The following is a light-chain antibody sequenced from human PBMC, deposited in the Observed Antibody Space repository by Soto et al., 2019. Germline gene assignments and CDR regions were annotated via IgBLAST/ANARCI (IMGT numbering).Light chain of an antibody. J-gene: IGKJ1*01. CDR3: QNYNCAPWT. Sequence: DIQMTQSPSSLSASVGDRVTITCRASQGISNYLVWYQQKPGKVPKLLIYAASTLQSGIPSRFSGSGSGTDFTVTIISLQPEDGATYYCQNYNCAPWTFGKGTKVEIK. CDR1: QGISNY. V-gene: IGKV1-27*01. CDR2: AAS.